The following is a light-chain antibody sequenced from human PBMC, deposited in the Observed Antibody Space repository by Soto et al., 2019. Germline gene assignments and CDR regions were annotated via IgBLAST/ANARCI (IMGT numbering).Light chain of an antibody. Sequence: DIQMTQSPSSLSASVGDRVTITCRASQSISSSLIWYQQKPGKAPKLLIYATSSLQSGVPSRFSGSGSGTDFTLTISSLHPEDFATYYCQQSYRTPYTFGQGT. CDR1: QSISSS. V-gene: IGKV1-39*01. CDR2: ATS. J-gene: IGKJ2*01. CDR3: QQSYRTPYT.